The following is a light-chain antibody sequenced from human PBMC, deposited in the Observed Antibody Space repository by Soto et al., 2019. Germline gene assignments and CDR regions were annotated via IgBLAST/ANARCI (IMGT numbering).Light chain of an antibody. J-gene: IGKJ4*01. Sequence: EIVMTQSPATLSVSPGERATLSCRASQSVSSNLAWYQQKPGQAPRLLIYGASTRSTGIPARFSGSWSGTEFHLTISSLQSEDFAVYCCQQYNNWPLTFGGGTKVEIK. CDR3: QQYNNWPLT. CDR2: GAS. V-gene: IGKV3-15*01. CDR1: QSVSSN.